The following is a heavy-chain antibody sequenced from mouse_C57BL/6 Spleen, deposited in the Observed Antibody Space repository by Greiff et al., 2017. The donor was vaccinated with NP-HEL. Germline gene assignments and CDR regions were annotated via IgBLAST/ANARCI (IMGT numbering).Heavy chain of an antibody. CDR3: AGEIYDGS. V-gene: IGHV1-82*01. Sequence: QVQLQQSGPELVKPGASVKISCKASGYAFSSSWMNWVKQRPGKGLEWIGRIYPGDGDTNYNGKFKGKATLTADKASSTAYMQLSSLTSEDSAVYFCAGEIYDGSWGQGTLVTVSA. D-gene: IGHD2-3*01. J-gene: IGHJ3*02. CDR2: IYPGDGDT. CDR1: GYAFSSSW.